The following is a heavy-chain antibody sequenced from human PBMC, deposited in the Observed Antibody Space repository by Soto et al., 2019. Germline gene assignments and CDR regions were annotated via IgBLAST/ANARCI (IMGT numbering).Heavy chain of an antibody. CDR1: GGSLSSSSYY. D-gene: IGHD3-3*01. Sequence: SETLSLTCTVSGGSLSSSSYYWAWIRQPPGKGLEWIGNVHYSGNIYYNPSLKSRLSISVDTSKNQFSLKLSSVTAADTAVYFCARVTNIISRFSSRFDPWGQGTLVTVSS. CDR2: VHYSGNI. J-gene: IGHJ5*02. V-gene: IGHV4-39*01. CDR3: ARVTNIISRFSSRFDP.